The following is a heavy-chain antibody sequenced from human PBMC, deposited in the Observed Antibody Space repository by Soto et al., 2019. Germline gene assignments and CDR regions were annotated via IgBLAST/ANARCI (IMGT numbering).Heavy chain of an antibody. V-gene: IGHV1-18*01. CDR2: ISAYNGNT. Sequence: ASVKVSCKASGYTFTSYGISWVRQAPGQGLEWMGWISAYNGNTNYAQKLQGRVTMTTDTSTSTAYMELRSLRSDDTAVYYCARVTLGYGYDYFDYWGQGTLVTVSS. J-gene: IGHJ4*02. CDR3: ARVTLGYGYDYFDY. D-gene: IGHD5-18*01. CDR1: GYTFTSYG.